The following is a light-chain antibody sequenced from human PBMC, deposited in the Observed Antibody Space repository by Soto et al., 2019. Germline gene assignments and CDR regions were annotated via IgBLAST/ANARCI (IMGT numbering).Light chain of an antibody. Sequence: ESVLTQSPGTLSLSPGERATLSCRASQSVSSNYLAWYQQRPGQAPRLLIYGASSRATGIPDRFSGSGSGTDFILTITRLEPEDFAVYFCQQYGTSPVTFGPGTKLDIK. V-gene: IGKV3-20*01. CDR3: QQYGTSPVT. CDR2: GAS. CDR1: QSVSSNY. J-gene: IGKJ3*01.